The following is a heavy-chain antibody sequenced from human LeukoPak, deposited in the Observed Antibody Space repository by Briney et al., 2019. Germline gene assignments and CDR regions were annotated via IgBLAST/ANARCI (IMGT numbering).Heavy chain of an antibody. D-gene: IGHD3-10*02. V-gene: IGHV1-69*05. Sequence: GSSVKVSCKASGGTLSYHAVSWVRQAPGQGLEWMEGIIPLFDSTKYTQKFQGRVTITTDESTSAAYMELSSLRSDDTAVYYCARHVRATDLVVSFPWFDPWGQGTLVTVSS. J-gene: IGHJ5*02. CDR3: ARHVRATDLVVSFPWFDP. CDR1: GGTLSYHA. CDR2: IIPLFDST.